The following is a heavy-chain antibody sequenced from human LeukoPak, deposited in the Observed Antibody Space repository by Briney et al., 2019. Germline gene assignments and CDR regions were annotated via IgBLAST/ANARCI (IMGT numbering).Heavy chain of an antibody. CDR3: ARGSRWLQFY. CDR2: IYYSGST. J-gene: IGHJ4*02. CDR1: GGSISSSNW. D-gene: IGHD5-24*01. V-gene: IGHV4-30-4*01. Sequence: PSETLSLTCTVSGGSISSSNWWSWVRQPPGKGLEWIGYIYYSGSTYYNPSLKSRVTISVDTSKNQFSLKLSSVTAADTAVYYCARGSRWLQFYWGQGTLVTVSS.